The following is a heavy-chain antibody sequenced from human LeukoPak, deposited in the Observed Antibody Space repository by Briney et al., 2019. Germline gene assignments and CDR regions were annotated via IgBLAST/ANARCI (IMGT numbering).Heavy chain of an antibody. J-gene: IGHJ4*02. CDR1: GFTVSSNY. V-gene: IGHV3-53*01. CDR3: ARIYDSSGYYYGPIDY. D-gene: IGHD3-22*01. Sequence: PGGSLRLSCVASGFTVSSNYMSWVRQAPGKGLEWVSVIYSGGSTYYADSVKGRFTISRDNSKNTLYLQMNSLRAEDTAVYYCARIYDSSGYYYGPIDYWGQGTLVTVSS. CDR2: IYSGGST.